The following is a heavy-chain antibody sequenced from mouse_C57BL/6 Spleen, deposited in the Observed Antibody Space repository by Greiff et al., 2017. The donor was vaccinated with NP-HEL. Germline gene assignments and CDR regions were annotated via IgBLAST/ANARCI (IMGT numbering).Heavy chain of an antibody. J-gene: IGHJ4*01. Sequence: VKLQESGAELVRPGASVTLSCKASGYTFTDYEMHWVKQTPVHGLEWIGAIDPETGGTAYNQKFKGKAILTADKSSSTAYMELRSLTSEDSAVYYCTKGELLRSYYYAMDYWGQGTSVTVSS. V-gene: IGHV1-15*01. D-gene: IGHD1-1*01. CDR2: IDPETGGT. CDR1: GYTFTDYE. CDR3: TKGELLRSYYYAMDY.